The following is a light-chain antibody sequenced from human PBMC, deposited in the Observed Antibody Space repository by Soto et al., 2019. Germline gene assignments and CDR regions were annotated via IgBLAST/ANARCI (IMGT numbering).Light chain of an antibody. Sequence: QSVLTQPPSSSGTPGQRVTISCTGSNANVGSNTVDWYQQLPGTAPKLLIYHNNQRPSGVPDRLSGSKSGTSASLAISGLQPEDEADYYCAAWDDSLNAVVFGGGTQLTVL. CDR2: HNN. CDR1: NANVGSNT. CDR3: AAWDDSLNAVV. V-gene: IGLV1-44*01. J-gene: IGLJ2*01.